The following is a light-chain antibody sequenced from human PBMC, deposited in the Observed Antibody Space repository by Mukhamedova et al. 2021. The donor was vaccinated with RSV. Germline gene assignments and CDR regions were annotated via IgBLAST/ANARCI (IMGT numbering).Light chain of an antibody. CDR2: SDD. Sequence: SGTSSNIGGNTVSWYRQLPGTAPQLLIYSDDHRPSGVPDRFSGSKSGTSASLAISGLQSDDEADYYCATWDDSLGGHFFGSGTRVT. J-gene: IGLJ1*01. CDR1: SSNIGGNT. CDR3: ATWDDSLGGHF. V-gene: IGLV1-44*01.